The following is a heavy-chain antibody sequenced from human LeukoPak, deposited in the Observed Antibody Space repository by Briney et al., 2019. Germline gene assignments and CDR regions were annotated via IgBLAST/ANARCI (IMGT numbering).Heavy chain of an antibody. Sequence: ASVKVSCKASGYTFTSYDINWVRQATGQGLEWMGWMNPNSGNTGYAQKFQGRVTITRNTSISTAYMELSSLRSEDTAVYYCARVPQGLGYDFWSGYYSLTWFDPWGQGTLVTVSS. CDR2: MNPNSGNT. CDR1: GYTFTSYD. V-gene: IGHV1-8*03. CDR3: ARVPQGLGYDFWSGYYSLTWFDP. J-gene: IGHJ5*02. D-gene: IGHD3-3*01.